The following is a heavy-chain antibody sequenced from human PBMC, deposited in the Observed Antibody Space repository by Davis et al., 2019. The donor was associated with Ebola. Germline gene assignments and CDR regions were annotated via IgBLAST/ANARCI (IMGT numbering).Heavy chain of an antibody. Sequence: GESLKISCAASGFTFSSYGMHWVRQAPGKGLEWVAVISYDGSNKYYADSVKGRFTISRDNSKNTLYLQMNSLRAEDTAVYYCARGGFRSRLLFRGYFDYWGQGTLVTVSS. CDR1: GFTFSSYG. J-gene: IGHJ4*02. D-gene: IGHD2-21*02. V-gene: IGHV3-30*03. CDR2: ISYDGSNK. CDR3: ARGGFRSRLLFRGYFDY.